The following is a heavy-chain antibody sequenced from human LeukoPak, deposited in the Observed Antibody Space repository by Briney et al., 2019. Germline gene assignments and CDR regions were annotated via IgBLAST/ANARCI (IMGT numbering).Heavy chain of an antibody. V-gene: IGHV3-66*01. J-gene: IGHJ6*02. CDR3: ARALTVGATTYYYYGMDV. CDR1: GFTVSSNY. D-gene: IGHD1-26*01. CDR2: IYSGGST. Sequence: GGSLRLSCAASGFTVSSNYVSWVRQAPGKGLEWVSVIYSGGSTYYADSVKGRFTISRDNNKHTLYLQINSLRADDTAVYYCARALTVGATTYYYYGMDVRGQGTTVTVSS.